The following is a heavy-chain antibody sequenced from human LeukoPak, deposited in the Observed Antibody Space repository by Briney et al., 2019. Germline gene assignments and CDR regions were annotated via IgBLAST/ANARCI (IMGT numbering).Heavy chain of an antibody. Sequence: GGSLRLSCAASGYTFSSYSMNWVRQAPGKGLEWVSSISSSSSYIYYADSVKGRFTISRDNAKNSLYLQMNSLRAEDTAGYYCARDGEPYCSSTSCYSPFDYWGQGTLVTVSS. V-gene: IGHV3-21*03. CDR2: ISSSSSYI. D-gene: IGHD2-2*01. J-gene: IGHJ4*02. CDR1: GYTFSSYS. CDR3: ARDGEPYCSSTSCYSPFDY.